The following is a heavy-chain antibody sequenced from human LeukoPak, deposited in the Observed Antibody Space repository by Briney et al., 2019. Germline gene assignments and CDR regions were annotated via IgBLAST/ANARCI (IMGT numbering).Heavy chain of an antibody. CDR3: ARDLRAMVVTAGPDY. D-gene: IGHD4-23*01. Sequence: GGSLRLSCAASGFTFSIYAFHWVRQAPGKGLEWVAFISEDAGSNKYYADSVKGRFTISRDNSRNTLYLQVNSLRAEGTAVYYCARDLRAMVVTAGPDYWGQGTLVTVSS. V-gene: IGHV3-30-3*01. CDR1: GFTFSIYA. CDR2: ISEDAGSNK. J-gene: IGHJ4*02.